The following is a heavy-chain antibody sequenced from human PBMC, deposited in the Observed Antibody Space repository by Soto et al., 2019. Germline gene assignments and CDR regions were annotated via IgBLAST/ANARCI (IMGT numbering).Heavy chain of an antibody. Sequence: SVKVSCKASGGTFSSYAISWVRQAPGQGLEWMGGIIPIFGTANYAQKFQGRVTITADESTSTAYMELSSLRSEDTAVYYCARESKYSDGLRGFDYWGQGTLVTVSS. CDR2: IIPIFGTA. CDR1: GGTFSSYA. V-gene: IGHV1-69*13. CDR3: ARESKYSDGLRGFDY. D-gene: IGHD5-18*01. J-gene: IGHJ4*02.